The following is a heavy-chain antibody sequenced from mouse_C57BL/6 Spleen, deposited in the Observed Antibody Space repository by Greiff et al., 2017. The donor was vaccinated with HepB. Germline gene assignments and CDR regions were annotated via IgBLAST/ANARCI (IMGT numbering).Heavy chain of an antibody. J-gene: IGHJ2*01. V-gene: IGHV1-55*01. Sequence: QVQLQQPGAELVKPGASVKMSCKASGYTFTSYWITWVKQRPGQGLEWIGDIYPGSGSTNYNEKFKSKATLTVDTSSSTSYMQLSSLTSEDSAVYYWARKTSYYGSSLDYWGQGTTLTVSS. CDR3: ARKTSYYGSSLDY. D-gene: IGHD1-1*01. CDR1: GYTFTSYW. CDR2: IYPGSGST.